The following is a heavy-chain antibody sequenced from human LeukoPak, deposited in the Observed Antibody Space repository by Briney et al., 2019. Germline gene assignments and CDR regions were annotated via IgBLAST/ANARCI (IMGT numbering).Heavy chain of an antibody. V-gene: IGHV3-21*01. Sequence: GGSLRLSCAASGFTFSRYSMNWVRQAPGKGVEGGSSISSCSSYIYYADSVKGRFTISRDNAKNSLYLQMNSLRAEDTAVYYCARDLYYYDSNQPFDPWGQGTLVTVSS. CDR3: ARDLYYYDSNQPFDP. CDR1: GFTFSRYS. CDR2: ISSCSSYI. D-gene: IGHD3-22*01. J-gene: IGHJ5*02.